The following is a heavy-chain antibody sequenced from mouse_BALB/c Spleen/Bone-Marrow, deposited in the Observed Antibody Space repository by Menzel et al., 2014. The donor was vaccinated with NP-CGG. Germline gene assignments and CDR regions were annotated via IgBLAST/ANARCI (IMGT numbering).Heavy chain of an antibody. V-gene: IGHV9-1*02. CDR2: INTYTGEP. D-gene: IGHD1-1*01. Sequence: VQGVESGPELKKPGETVKISCKASGYTFTNYGMNWVKQAPGKSLKWMGWINTYTGEPTYADDFKGRFAFSLETSASTAYLQINNLRNEDMATYFCAKWDITTVYAMDYWGQGTSVTVSS. CDR3: AKWDITTVYAMDY. CDR1: GYTFTNYG. J-gene: IGHJ4*01.